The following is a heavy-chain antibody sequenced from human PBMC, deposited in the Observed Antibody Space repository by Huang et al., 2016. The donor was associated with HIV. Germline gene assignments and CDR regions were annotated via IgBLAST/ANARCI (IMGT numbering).Heavy chain of an antibody. V-gene: IGHV1-69*13. CDR3: ARPHHYDSSGHHWYFDL. D-gene: IGHD3-22*01. Sequence: QVQLVQSGAEVKKPGSSVKVSSSLGTQTYICNVRQAPGQWLEWMGAIIPLFKTVHYAQKFQDKGTITADESRTVIYMELTSLRSEDTAIYYCARPHHYDSSGHHWYFDLWGRGTLVTVSS. J-gene: IGHJ2*01. CDR1: TQTY. CDR2: IIPLFKTV.